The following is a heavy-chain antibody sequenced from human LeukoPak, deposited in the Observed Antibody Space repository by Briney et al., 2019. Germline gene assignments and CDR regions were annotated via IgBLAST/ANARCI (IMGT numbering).Heavy chain of an antibody. J-gene: IGHJ4*01. CDR3: ARESGHTYDYCDY. V-gene: IGHV3-21*01. D-gene: IGHD5-18*01. Sequence: PGGSLRLSCAASGFTFSFYSINWVRQAPGKGLEWVSFISSSSNYIYYADSVKGRFTISRDNAKNSLYLQMSSLRAEDTAVYYCARESGHTYDYCDYWGHGTLVTVSS. CDR2: ISSSSNYI. CDR1: GFTFSFYS.